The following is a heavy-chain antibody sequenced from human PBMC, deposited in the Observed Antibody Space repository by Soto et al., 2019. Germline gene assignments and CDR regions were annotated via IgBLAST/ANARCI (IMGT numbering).Heavy chain of an antibody. CDR2: ISFEGSNK. D-gene: IGHD4-4*01. Sequence: GSLRLSCAASGFTFSDFGMHWVRQSPGKGLEWVAVISFEGSNKYFAESVKGRFTISRDDSKNTVYLQMNSLRPEDTAVYFCARDLTDYNYEYKFGFWGQGTLVTVSS. V-gene: IGHV3-30*03. CDR3: ARDLTDYNYEYKFGF. CDR1: GFTFSDFG. J-gene: IGHJ4*02.